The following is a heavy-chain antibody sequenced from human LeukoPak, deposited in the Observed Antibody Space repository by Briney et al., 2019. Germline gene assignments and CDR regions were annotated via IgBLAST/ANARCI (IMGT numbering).Heavy chain of an antibody. J-gene: IGHJ3*01. V-gene: IGHV4-38-2*01. D-gene: IGHD3-16*02. CDR2: IHHSGST. Sequence: SETLSLTCVVSDFSISSGFYWGWIRQPPGKGLEWNGSIHHSGSTYYNPSLTSRVTISVDTSKDQFSLKLTSVTAADSAVYYCARQLEYAWGSYRYRAFDLWGHGTMVTVSP. CDR1: DFSISSGFY. CDR3: ARQLEYAWGSYRYRAFDL.